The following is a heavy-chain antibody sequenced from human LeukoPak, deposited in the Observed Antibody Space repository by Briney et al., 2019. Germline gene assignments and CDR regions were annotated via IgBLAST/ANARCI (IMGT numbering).Heavy chain of an antibody. J-gene: IGHJ6*04. D-gene: IGHD3-10*01. V-gene: IGHV1-69*13. CDR1: GGTFSSYA. Sequence: SVKVSCKASGGTFSSYAISWVRQAPGQGLEWMGGIIPIFGTANYAQKFHGRVTITADESTSAAYMELSSLRSEDTAVYYCARELGLDYYGSGSRRSDPYYYYGMDVWGKGNTVTVSS. CDR3: ARELGLDYYGSGSRRSDPYYYYGMDV. CDR2: IIPIFGTA.